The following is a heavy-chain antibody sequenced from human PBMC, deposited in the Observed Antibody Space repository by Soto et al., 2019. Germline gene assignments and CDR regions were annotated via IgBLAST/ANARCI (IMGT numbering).Heavy chain of an antibody. CDR3: VRSPEATVTAFDY. CDR2: IYYSGST. Sequence: QVQLQESGPGLVKPSQTLSLTCTVSGGSISSGGYYWSWIRQHPGKGLEWIGYIYYSGSTYYNPSLKSRGTISVDTSKKQFSLKLSSVTAADTAVYCCVRSPEATVTAFDYWGQGHLVTVS. V-gene: IGHV4-31*03. D-gene: IGHD4-17*01. J-gene: IGHJ4*02. CDR1: GGSISSGGYY.